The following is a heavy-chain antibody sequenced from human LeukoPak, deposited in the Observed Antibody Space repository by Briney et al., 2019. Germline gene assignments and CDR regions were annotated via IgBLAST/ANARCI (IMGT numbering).Heavy chain of an antibody. CDR2: IYYSGST. CDR3: ARDQIEMATIMDYYYGMDV. V-gene: IGHV4-59*01. J-gene: IGHJ6*02. Sequence: SEPLSLTCTVSGDSINIYYWSWIRQPPGKGLEWIGYIYYSGSTKYNPSLKSRVTISEDTSKNQFSLKLNSVTAADTAVYYCARDQIEMATIMDYYYGMDVWGQGTTVTVSS. CDR1: GDSINIYY. D-gene: IGHD5-24*01.